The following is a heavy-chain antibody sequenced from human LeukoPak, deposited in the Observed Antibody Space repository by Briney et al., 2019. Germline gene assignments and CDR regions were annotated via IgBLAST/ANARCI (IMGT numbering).Heavy chain of an antibody. V-gene: IGHV3-33*01. J-gene: IGHJ5*02. CDR1: GLTFSSYG. D-gene: IGHD3-22*01. CDR2: IWYDGSNK. Sequence: GGSLRLSCAASGLTFSSYGMHWVRQAPGKGLEWVAVIWYDGSNKYYADSVKGRFTISRDNSKNTLYLQMNSLRAEDTAVYYCARDKSPIVVVTNNWFDPWGQGTLVTVSS. CDR3: ARDKSPIVVVTNNWFDP.